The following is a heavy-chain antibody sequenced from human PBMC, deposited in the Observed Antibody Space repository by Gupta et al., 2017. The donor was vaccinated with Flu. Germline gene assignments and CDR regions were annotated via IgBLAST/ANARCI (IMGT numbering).Heavy chain of an antibody. J-gene: IGHJ6*02. V-gene: IGHV1-69*01. Sequence: ELVQSGTEVKKPWSSVKVSCKASGGHFSSSASSWVRQAPGQGLEWMGGIIPAFGTANYAQKFQGRITIIADESTTTVNMVMSSLRSDDTAVYYCAATSSVLNYGMDVWGQGTTVSVSS. CDR3: AATSSVLNYGMDV. CDR1: GGHFSSSA. CDR2: IIPAFGTA.